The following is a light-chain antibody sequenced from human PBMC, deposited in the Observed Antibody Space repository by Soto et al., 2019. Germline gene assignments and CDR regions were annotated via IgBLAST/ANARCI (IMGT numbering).Light chain of an antibody. Sequence: EIFMTQSPVTLSVSPGEGATLSCRASQSVSSNLAWYQQKPGQAPRLLIYGASSRATGIPDRFSGSGSGTDFTLTISRLEPEDFAVYCCQQYGSSPRTFGQGTKVDIK. V-gene: IGKV3-20*01. J-gene: IGKJ1*01. CDR3: QQYGSSPRT. CDR2: GAS. CDR1: QSVSSN.